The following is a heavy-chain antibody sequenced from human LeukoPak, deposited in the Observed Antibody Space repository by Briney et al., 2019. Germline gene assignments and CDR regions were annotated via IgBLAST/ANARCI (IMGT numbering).Heavy chain of an antibody. D-gene: IGHD3-10*01. CDR3: ARDSPYGSGPVRVDY. Sequence: PGRSLSLSCVASGFPFSSYEMNWVRQAPGKGLEWVSYISSSGTTIYYADSVKGRFTISRDNAQKSLYLQMSSLRAEDTAVYYCARDSPYGSGPVRVDYWGQGTLVTVSS. CDR2: ISSSGTTI. CDR1: GFPFSSYE. J-gene: IGHJ4*02. V-gene: IGHV3-48*03.